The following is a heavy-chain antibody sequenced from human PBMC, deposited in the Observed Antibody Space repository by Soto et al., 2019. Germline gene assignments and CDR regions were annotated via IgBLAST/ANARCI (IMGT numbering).Heavy chain of an antibody. CDR2: INHSGST. V-gene: IGHV4-34*01. D-gene: IGHD2-2*01. CDR3: ARSNPGAYRSYYYYGMDV. CDR1: GGSFSGYY. J-gene: IGHJ6*02. Sequence: QVQLQQWGAGLLKPSETLSLTCAVYGGSFSGYYWSWIRQPPGKGLEWIGEINHSGSTNYNPSLKSRVTISVDTSKNQFSLKLRSVTAADTALYYCARSNPGAYRSYYYYGMDVWGQGTTVTVSS.